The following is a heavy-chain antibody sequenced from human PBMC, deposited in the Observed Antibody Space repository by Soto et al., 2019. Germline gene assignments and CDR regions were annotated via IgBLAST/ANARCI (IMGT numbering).Heavy chain of an antibody. D-gene: IGHD6-19*01. V-gene: IGHV3-21*01. Sequence: GGSLRLSCAASGFTFSSYSMNWVRQAPGKGLEWVSSISSSSSYIYYADSVKGRFTISRDNAKNSLYLQMNSLRAEDTAVYYCARDGLSGWSGPHYYYYGMDVWGQGTTVTVSS. J-gene: IGHJ6*02. CDR2: ISSSSSYI. CDR3: ARDGLSGWSGPHYYYYGMDV. CDR1: GFTFSSYS.